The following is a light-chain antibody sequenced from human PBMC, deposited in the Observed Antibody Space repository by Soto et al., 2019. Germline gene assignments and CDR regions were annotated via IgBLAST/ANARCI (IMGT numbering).Light chain of an antibody. V-gene: IGKV3-20*01. Sequence: EIVLTQSPGTLSLSPGERATLSCRASLSIASSYLAWFQQKPGQAPRLLIYGASSRATGIPDRFSGSGSRTDFTLTITRLEPEDFAVYYCQQYGSSPRFTFGPGTKVDIK. CDR3: QQYGSSPRFT. J-gene: IGKJ3*01. CDR2: GAS. CDR1: LSIASSY.